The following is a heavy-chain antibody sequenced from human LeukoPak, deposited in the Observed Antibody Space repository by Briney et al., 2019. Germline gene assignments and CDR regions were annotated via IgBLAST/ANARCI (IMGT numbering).Heavy chain of an antibody. D-gene: IGHD1-26*01. CDR2: ISSSSSTI. CDR3: ARVERDAFDI. CDR1: GFTFSSYS. V-gene: IGHV3-48*01. Sequence: PGGSLRLSCAASGFTFSSYSMNWVRQAPGKGLEWVSYISSSSSTIYYADSVKGRFTISRDNAKNSLYLQMNSLRAEDTAVYYCARVERDAFDIWGQGTMVTVSS. J-gene: IGHJ3*02.